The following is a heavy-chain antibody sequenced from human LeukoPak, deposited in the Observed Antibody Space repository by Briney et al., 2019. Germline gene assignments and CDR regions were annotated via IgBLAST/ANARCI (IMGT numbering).Heavy chain of an antibody. CDR3: AKGKGIGFDY. V-gene: IGHV3-23*01. Sequence: GGTLRLSCAGSGFSFSTYGMTWVRQAPGKGLEWVSSVSSSGETTYYADSVKGRFTISRDNSKSTLYLQMNSLRVEDTAVYYCAKGKGIGFDYWGQGTLVTVSS. CDR2: VSSSGETT. CDR1: GFSFSTYG. J-gene: IGHJ4*02. D-gene: IGHD2-21*01.